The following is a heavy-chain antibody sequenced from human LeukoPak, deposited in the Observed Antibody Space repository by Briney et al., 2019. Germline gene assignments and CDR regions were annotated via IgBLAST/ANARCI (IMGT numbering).Heavy chain of an antibody. CDR1: GFTFSTYS. V-gene: IGHV3-21*01. Sequence: GGSLRLSCAASGFTFSTYSMNWVRQAPGKGLEWVSSISSSSSYIYYADSVKGRFTISRDNAKNSLYLQMNSLRVEDTAMYYCALGGGGSQSDYWGQGTLVTVSS. D-gene: IGHD3-16*01. CDR3: ALGGGGSQSDY. J-gene: IGHJ4*02. CDR2: ISSSSSYI.